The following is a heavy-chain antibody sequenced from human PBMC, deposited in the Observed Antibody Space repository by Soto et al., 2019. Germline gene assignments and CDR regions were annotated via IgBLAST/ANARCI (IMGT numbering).Heavy chain of an antibody. CDR2: ISGSDDST. D-gene: IGHD1-26*01. Sequence: PGGSLRLSCAASGFTFSSYAMSWVRQAPGKGLEWVSVISGSDDSTYYADSVKGRFTISRDNSKNTLYLQMNSLRAEDTAVYYCARDGTMMNIDYWGQGTLVTVSS. J-gene: IGHJ4*02. CDR1: GFTFSSYA. V-gene: IGHV3-23*01. CDR3: ARDGTMMNIDY.